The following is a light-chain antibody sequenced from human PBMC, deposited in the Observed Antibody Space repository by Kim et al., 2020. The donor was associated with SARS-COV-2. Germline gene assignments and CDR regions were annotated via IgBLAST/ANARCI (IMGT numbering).Light chain of an antibody. CDR1: QDISSS. V-gene: IGKV1-9*01. CDR3: QQLNYNPLT. CDR2: DAS. J-gene: IGKJ4*01. Sequence: ASIGDRVTITCRASQDISSSFAWYQQKPGKAPNLLIYDASTLQSGVPSRFSGSGSGTEFALTISSLQPEDFATYYCQQLNYNPLTFGGGTKVDIK.